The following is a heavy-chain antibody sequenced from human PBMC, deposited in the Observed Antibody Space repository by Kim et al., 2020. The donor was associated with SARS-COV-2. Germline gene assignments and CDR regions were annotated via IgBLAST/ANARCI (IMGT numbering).Heavy chain of an antibody. CDR3: WARAASSYLGPATLIPDY. V-gene: IGHV3-11*01. CDR1: GFILGDNH. CDR2: IRSRGSAY. J-gene: IGHJ4*01. D-gene: IGHD2-8*02. Sequence: GGSLRLSCAASGFILGDNHMSWIRQAPGKGLEWVSYIRSRGSAYYDAAAVNRCTISSSDYANELMVKLVTVLTADTTVYYYWARAASSYLGPATLIPDY.